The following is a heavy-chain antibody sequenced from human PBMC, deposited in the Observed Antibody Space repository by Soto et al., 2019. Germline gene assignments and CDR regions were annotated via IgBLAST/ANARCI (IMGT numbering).Heavy chain of an antibody. CDR2: IYYSGST. CDR3: ARRGSGSYSDY. J-gene: IGHJ4*02. Sequence: QLQLQESGPGLVQPSETLSLTCTVSGGSISSNNYYWGWIRQPPGKGLEWIGSIYYSGSTYYNPSLKSRVTISVDTSKNQFSLKLSSVTAADTAVYYCARRGSGSYSDYWGQGTLVTVSS. V-gene: IGHV4-39*01. CDR1: GGSISSNNYY. D-gene: IGHD1-26*01.